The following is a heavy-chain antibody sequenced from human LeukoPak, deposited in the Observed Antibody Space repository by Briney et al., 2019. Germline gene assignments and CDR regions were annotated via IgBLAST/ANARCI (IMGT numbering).Heavy chain of an antibody. V-gene: IGHV3-23*01. Sequence: GGSLRLSCAAFGFTFSSYAMSWVRQAPGKGLEWVSAISGSGGSTYYADSVKGRFTISRDNSKNTLYLQMNSLRAEDTAVYYCAKDFLLRDAFDIWGQGAMVTVSS. J-gene: IGHJ3*02. CDR2: ISGSGGST. CDR3: AKDFLLRDAFDI. CDR1: GFTFSSYA. D-gene: IGHD2-15*01.